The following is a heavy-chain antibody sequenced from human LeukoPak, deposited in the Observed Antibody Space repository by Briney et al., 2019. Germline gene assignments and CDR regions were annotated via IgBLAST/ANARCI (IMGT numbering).Heavy chain of an antibody. J-gene: IGHJ4*02. D-gene: IGHD3-22*01. V-gene: IGHV3-48*02. Sequence: PGGSLRLSCAASGFTFSSYSMNWVRQAPGKGLEWVSYISSSSSTTYYADSVKGRFTISRDNAKNSLYLQMNSLRDEDTAVYYCARALGANYYDSSGYYYYFDYWGQGTLVTVSS. CDR2: ISSSSSTT. CDR3: ARALGANYYDSSGYYYYFDY. CDR1: GFTFSSYS.